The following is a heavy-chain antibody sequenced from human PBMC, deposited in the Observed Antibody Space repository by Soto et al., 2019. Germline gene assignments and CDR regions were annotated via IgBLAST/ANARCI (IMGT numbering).Heavy chain of an antibody. J-gene: IGHJ3*02. CDR2: ISWNSGSI. V-gene: IGHV3-9*01. Sequence: RGGSLRLSCAASGVAFYDYAIHFVRQAPFKCLEWVSGISWNSGSIGYADSVKGRFTISRDNAKNSLYLQMNSLRAEDTALYYCAKDYGSGSYGFDAFDIWGQGTMVTVSS. CDR3: AKDYGSGSYGFDAFDI. D-gene: IGHD3-10*01. CDR1: GVAFYDYA.